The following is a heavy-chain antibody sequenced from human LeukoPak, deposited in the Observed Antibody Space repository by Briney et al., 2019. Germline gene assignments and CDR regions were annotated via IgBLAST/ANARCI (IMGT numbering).Heavy chain of an antibody. CDR3: ERDLAGPPQEAFDI. V-gene: IGHV3-7*01. CDR2: IKKDGSER. CDR1: GFTFSSYW. J-gene: IGHJ3*02. Sequence: PGGSLRLSCAAYGFTFSSYWMNWVRQAPGKGLEWVANIKKDGSERYYVDSVKGRFTISRDNTKKSLYLQMNTLRAEDTAVYDCERDLAGPPQEAFDIWGQGTMVTVSS.